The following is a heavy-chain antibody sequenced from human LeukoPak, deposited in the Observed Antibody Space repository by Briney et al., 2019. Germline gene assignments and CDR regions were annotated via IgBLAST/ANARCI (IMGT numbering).Heavy chain of an antibody. D-gene: IGHD2-15*01. Sequence: QPGGSLRLSCAASGFTFSSYAMSWVRQAPGKGLEWASAISGSGGSTYYADSVKGRFTISRDNSKNTLYLQMNSLRAEDTAVYYCAKREKYCSGGSCFNWFDPWGQGTLVTVSS. J-gene: IGHJ5*02. CDR3: AKREKYCSGGSCFNWFDP. CDR1: GFTFSSYA. CDR2: ISGSGGST. V-gene: IGHV3-23*01.